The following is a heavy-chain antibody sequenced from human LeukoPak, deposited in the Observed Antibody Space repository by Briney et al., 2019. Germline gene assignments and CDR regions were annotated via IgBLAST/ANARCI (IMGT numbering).Heavy chain of an antibody. CDR3: AQGYLSGWYPH. V-gene: IGHV3-23*01. CDR1: GFSVSNSG. J-gene: IGHJ4*02. D-gene: IGHD6-19*01. Sequence: GVSLRLCCTVSGFSVSNSGMSWVRQAPGKGLELISAISVDGETALYADSVKGRFIISRDNSKNTLYLQMSSLRAEDTAVYYCAQGYLSGWYPHWGQGSLVSVSS. CDR2: ISVDGETA.